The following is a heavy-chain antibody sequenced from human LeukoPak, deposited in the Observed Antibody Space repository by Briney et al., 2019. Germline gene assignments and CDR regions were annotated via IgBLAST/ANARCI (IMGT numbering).Heavy chain of an antibody. CDR1: GGSFSGYY. J-gene: IGHJ4*02. D-gene: IGHD3-22*01. CDR3: ARSYGIHYYDSSGYANPLGY. CDR2: INLSGST. Sequence: SETLSLTCAVYGGSFSGYYWSWIRQPPGKGLEWIGEINLSGSTNYNPSLKSRVTISVDTSKNQFSLKLSSVTAADTAVYYCARSYGIHYYDSSGYANPLGYWGQGTLVTVSS. V-gene: IGHV4-34*01.